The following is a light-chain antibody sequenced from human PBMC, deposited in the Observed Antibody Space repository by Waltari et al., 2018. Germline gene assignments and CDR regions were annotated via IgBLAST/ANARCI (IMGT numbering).Light chain of an antibody. CDR1: QSIRRF. CDR3: QKYGSLPAT. J-gene: IGKJ1*01. CDR2: DAS. V-gene: IGKV3-20*01. Sequence: EIMLTQSPGTLSLYPGERATLSCRASQSIRRFLAWYQQKPGQAPWLLIYDASSRATGIPDRFSGSVSVTDFSLTISRLEPEDIAVYYCQKYGSLPATFGQGTKVEIK.